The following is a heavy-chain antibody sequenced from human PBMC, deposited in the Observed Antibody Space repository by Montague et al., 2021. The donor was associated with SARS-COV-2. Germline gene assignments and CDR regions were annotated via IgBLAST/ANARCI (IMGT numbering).Heavy chain of an antibody. Sequence: PALVKPTQTLTLTCTFSGFSLSTSGVGVAWIRQPPGKALEWLALIYWDDDRRYSPSLETGLTITKDTPKNQVVLTMTDMDPGDTATYYCVCCITPRRSGSCCVRKCYDFDSWGQGALVTVSS. CDR3: VCCITPRRSGSCCVRKCYDFDS. V-gene: IGHV2-5*02. D-gene: IGHD3-3*01. CDR1: GFSLSTSGVG. J-gene: IGHJ4*02. CDR2: IYWDDDR.